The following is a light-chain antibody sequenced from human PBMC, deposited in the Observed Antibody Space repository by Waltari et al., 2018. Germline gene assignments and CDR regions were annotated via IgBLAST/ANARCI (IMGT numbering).Light chain of an antibody. J-gene: IGLJ2*01. CDR3: SSYISSDTLEL. CDR2: DVS. Sequence: HSALTQPASVSGSPGQSITIPCTGTSSDIGNYNYVSWYQQHPGKAPKLMIFDVSNRPSGVSDRFSGSKSGNTASLTISGLQAEDEADDYCSSYISSDTLELFGGGTSLTVL. CDR1: SSDIGNYNY. V-gene: IGLV2-14*03.